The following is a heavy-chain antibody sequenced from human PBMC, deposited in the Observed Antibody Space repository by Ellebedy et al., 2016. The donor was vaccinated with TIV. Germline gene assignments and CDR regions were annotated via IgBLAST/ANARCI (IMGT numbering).Heavy chain of an antibody. CDR3: TRDLTNIVSGDY. J-gene: IGHJ4*02. Sequence: AASVKVSCKASGGSFSTYAISWVRQAPGQGLEWMGGILPIFGTTEYAQKFQGRVTITADESTSTTYMELSSLRSEDTAVYYCTRDLTNIVSGDYWGQGTLVTVSS. CDR1: GGSFSTYA. D-gene: IGHD5/OR15-5a*01. CDR2: ILPIFGTT. V-gene: IGHV1-69*13.